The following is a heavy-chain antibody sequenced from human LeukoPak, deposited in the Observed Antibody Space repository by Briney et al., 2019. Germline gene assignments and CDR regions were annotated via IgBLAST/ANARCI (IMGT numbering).Heavy chain of an antibody. CDR1: GFTFSNYE. J-gene: IGHJ4*02. Sequence: GGSLRLSCAASGFTFSNYEMNWVREAPGKGLEWVGRIKKKGDGGTTDYAAPVEGRFTISRDDSKNMLYLEMSNLKIEDTAVYYCTTVTTVRDYDYWGQGTLVTASS. V-gene: IGHV3-15*01. CDR3: TTVTTVRDYDY. D-gene: IGHD3-10*01. CDR2: IKKKGDGGTT.